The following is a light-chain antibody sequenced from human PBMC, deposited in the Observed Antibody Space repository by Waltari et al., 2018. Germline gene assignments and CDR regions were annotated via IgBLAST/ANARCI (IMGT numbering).Light chain of an antibody. J-gene: IGLJ3*02. CDR1: SGHSSNV. V-gene: IGLV4-69*01. Sequence: QLVLTQSPSASASLGASVKLTCTLSSGHSSNVIAWLQQQPEKGPRYLMKVNRDGSHSKGDEIPDRCSGSNSGAERYLTISRLQSEDEADYYCQTGGHGTWVFGGGTKLTVL. CDR2: VNRDGSH. CDR3: QTGGHGTWV.